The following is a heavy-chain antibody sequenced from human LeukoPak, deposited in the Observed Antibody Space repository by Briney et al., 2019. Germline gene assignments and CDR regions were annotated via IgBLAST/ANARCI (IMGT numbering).Heavy chain of an antibody. CDR1: GGTFSSYA. J-gene: IGHJ4*02. D-gene: IGHD6-19*01. CDR3: ARPGSSGSPFDY. Sequence: RASVKVSCKASGGTFSSYAISWVRQAPGQGIEWMGRIIPIFGTANYAQKFQGRVTITTDESTSTAYMELSSLRSEDTAVYYCARPGSSGSPFDYWGQGTLVTVSS. CDR2: IIPIFGTA. V-gene: IGHV1-69*05.